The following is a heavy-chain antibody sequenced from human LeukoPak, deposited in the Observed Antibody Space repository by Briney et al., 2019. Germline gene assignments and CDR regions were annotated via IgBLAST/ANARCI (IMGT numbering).Heavy chain of an antibody. V-gene: IGHV4-34*01. J-gene: IGHJ4*02. CDR1: GGSFSGYY. CDR3: ARPRGYSGYDLDY. CDR2: INHSGST. Sequence: SETLSLTCAVYGGSFSGYYWSWIRQPPGKGLEWIGEINHSGSTNYNPSLKSRVTISADTSKNQFSLKLSSVTAADTAVYYCARPRGYSGYDLDYWGQGTLVTVSS. D-gene: IGHD5-12*01.